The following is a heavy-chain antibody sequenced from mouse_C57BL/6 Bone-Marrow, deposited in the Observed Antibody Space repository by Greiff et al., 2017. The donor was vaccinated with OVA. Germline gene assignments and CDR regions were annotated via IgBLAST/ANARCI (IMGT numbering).Heavy chain of an antibody. CDR1: GFTFSNYW. CDR3: TGLLPAGDY. D-gene: IGHD2-10*01. CDR2: IRLKSDNYAT. J-gene: IGHJ2*01. Sequence: EVKLMESGGGLVQPGGSMKLSCVASGFTFSNYWMNWVRQSPEKGLEWVAQIRLKSDNYATHYAESVKGRFTISRDDSKSSVYLQMNNLRAEDTGFYYCTGLLPAGDYRGQGTTLTVSS. V-gene: IGHV6-3*01.